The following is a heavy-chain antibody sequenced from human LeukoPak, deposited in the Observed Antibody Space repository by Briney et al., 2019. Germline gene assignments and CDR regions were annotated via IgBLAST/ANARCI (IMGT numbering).Heavy chain of an antibody. Sequence: GGSLTLSCAASGFTFSTYWMSCVRQEPAEGREGVANIKQEVSEKYYVDSVKGRFTISRDNAKNSLYLQMNSLRAEDTAVYYCARVQRKYQLPRLNDYDYMDVWGKGTTVTISS. V-gene: IGHV3-7*01. CDR1: GFTFSTYW. CDR2: IKQEVSEK. D-gene: IGHD2-2*01. CDR3: ARVQRKYQLPRLNDYDYMDV. J-gene: IGHJ6*03.